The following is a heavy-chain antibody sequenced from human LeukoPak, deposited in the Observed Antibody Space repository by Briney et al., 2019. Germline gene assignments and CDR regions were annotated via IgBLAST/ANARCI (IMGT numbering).Heavy chain of an antibody. J-gene: IGHJ4*02. CDR1: GGTFSSYA. CDR2: IIPIFGTA. Sequence: SVKVSCKASGGTFSSYAISWVRQAPGQGLEWMGGIIPIFGTANYAQKFQGRVTMTRDMSTSTVYMELSSLRSEDTAVYYCARNVVVTAIQQRYFDYWGQGTLVTVSS. D-gene: IGHD2-21*02. CDR3: ARNVVVTAIQQRYFDY. V-gene: IGHV1-69*05.